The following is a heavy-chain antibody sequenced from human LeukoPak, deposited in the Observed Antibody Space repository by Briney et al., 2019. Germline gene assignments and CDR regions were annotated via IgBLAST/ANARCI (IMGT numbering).Heavy chain of an antibody. CDR1: GYTFTGYY. CDR2: INPNSGGT. CDR3: ARVVEEGPIVGATNWFDP. Sequence: ASVKVSCKASGYTFTGYYMHWVRQAPGQGLEWMGWINPNSGGTNYAQKFKGRVTMTRDTSISTGYMELSRLRSDDTAVYYCARVVEEGPIVGATNWFDPWGQGTLVTVSP. V-gene: IGHV1-2*02. D-gene: IGHD1-26*01. J-gene: IGHJ5*02.